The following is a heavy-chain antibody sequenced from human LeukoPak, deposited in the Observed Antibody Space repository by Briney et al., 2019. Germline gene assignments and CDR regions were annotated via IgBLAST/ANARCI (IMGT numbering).Heavy chain of an antibody. CDR1: GYSFSSSG. D-gene: IGHD6-19*01. J-gene: IGHJ5*02. V-gene: IGHV1-18*01. CDR2: ISASNGNT. CDR3: AREGMLAPWLAPGGSFDP. Sequence: GASVKVTCKASGYSFSSSGINWVRQTPGHGLEWMGWISASNGNTDYAQNFQGRVTMTTDTSTSTACMELKSLRSDDTAVYYCAREGMLAPWLAPGGSFDPWGQGTLVTVSS.